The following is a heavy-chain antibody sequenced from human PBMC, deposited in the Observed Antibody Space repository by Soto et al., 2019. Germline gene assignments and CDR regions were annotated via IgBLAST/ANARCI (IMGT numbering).Heavy chain of an antibody. CDR1: GLTFSNYW. J-gene: IGHJ4*02. CDR2: ISRDGSST. V-gene: IGHV3-74*01. CDR3: ARESSGYSSYFDY. D-gene: IGHD5-12*01. Sequence: PGGSLRLSCAGSGLTFSNYWIHWVRQAPGKGLAWVSRISRDGSSTTYADYVKGRFTISRDFAKNTVYLKMNSLRGEDTAVYYCARESSGYSSYFDYWGQGTLVTVSS.